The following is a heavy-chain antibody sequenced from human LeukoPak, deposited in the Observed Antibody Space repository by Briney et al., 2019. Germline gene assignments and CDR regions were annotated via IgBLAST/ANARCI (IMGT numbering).Heavy chain of an antibody. CDR1: GGSINSYY. CDR3: ARDQYSSTWYRGAFDV. CDR2: IYYSGST. D-gene: IGHD6-13*01. Sequence: PSETLSLTCSVSGGSINSYYWSWIRQPPGKGLEWIGYIYYSGSTNYNPSLKSRVTISVDTSKKQFSLKLSSVTAADTAVYYCARDQYSSTWYRGAFDVWGQGTMVSVSS. V-gene: IGHV4-59*01. J-gene: IGHJ3*01.